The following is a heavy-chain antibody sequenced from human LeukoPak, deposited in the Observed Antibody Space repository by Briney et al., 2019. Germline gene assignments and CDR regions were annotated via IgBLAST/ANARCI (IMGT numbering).Heavy chain of an antibody. Sequence: PSETLSLTCSVSGGSINSNYDSWGWIRQPPGKGLEWIGYIYYSGSTNYNPSLKSRVTISVDTSKNQFSLKLSSVTAADTAVYYCARHRGYSYVYFDYWGQGTLVTVSS. CDR1: GGSINSNYDS. J-gene: IGHJ4*02. V-gene: IGHV4-61*05. CDR3: ARHRGYSYVYFDY. CDR2: IYYSGST. D-gene: IGHD5-18*01.